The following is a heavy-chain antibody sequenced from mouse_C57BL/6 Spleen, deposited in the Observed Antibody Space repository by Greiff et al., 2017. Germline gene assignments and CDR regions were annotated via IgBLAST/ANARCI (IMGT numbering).Heavy chain of an antibody. CDR1: GYTFTSYW. CDR3: AIYSNYPYYFDY. J-gene: IGHJ2*01. Sequence: VQLQQPGAELVMPGASVKLSCKASGYTFTSYWMHWVKQRPGQGLEWIGEIDPSDSYTNYNQKFKGKSTLTVDKSSSTAYMQLSSLTSEDSAVYYCAIYSNYPYYFDYGGQGTTLTVSS. CDR2: IDPSDSYT. D-gene: IGHD2-5*01. V-gene: IGHV1-69*01.